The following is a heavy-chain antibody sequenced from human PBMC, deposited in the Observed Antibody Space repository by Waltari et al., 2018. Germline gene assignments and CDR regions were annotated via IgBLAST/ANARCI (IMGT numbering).Heavy chain of an antibody. J-gene: IGHJ1*01. V-gene: IGHV3-23*01. D-gene: IGHD6-13*01. CDR3: AKYSSAAAEDFQH. Sequence: EVQLLESGGGLVQPGGSLRFSCAASGFTFSSYPMSWVRQAPGRWRVWVSSSRDSGGGTYYADCVKGRFTISRDNSKNTLYRQLNSLGAEDTAVYYCAKYSSAAAEDFQHWGQGTLVTVSS. CDR2: SRDSGGGT. CDR1: GFTFSSYP.